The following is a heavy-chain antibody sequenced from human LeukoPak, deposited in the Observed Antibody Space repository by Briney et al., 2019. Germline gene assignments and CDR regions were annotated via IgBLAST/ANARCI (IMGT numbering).Heavy chain of an antibody. J-gene: IGHJ4*02. Sequence: SVKVSCKASGGTFSSYAISWVRQAPGQGLEWMGGIIPIFGTANYAQKFQGRVTITADESTSTAYMEPSSLRSEDTAVYYCARRSGSYPYYFDYWGQGTLVTVSS. V-gene: IGHV1-69*13. CDR3: ARRSGSYPYYFDY. CDR1: GGTFSSYA. D-gene: IGHD1-26*01. CDR2: IIPIFGTA.